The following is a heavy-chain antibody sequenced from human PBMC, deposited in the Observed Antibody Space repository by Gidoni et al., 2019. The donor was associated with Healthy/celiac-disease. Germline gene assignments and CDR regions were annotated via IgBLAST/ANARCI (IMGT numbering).Heavy chain of an antibody. CDR3: ATSSRIEPYYGSGSYSRYWYFDL. J-gene: IGHJ2*01. Sequence: QVQLVQSGAEVKKPGASVKVSCKASGYTFTSYALHVVRQAPGQRLEWMGWINAGNGNTKYSQKFQGRVTITRDTSASTAYMELSSLRSEDTAVYYCATSSRIEPYYGSGSYSRYWYFDLWGRGTLVTVSS. CDR2: INAGNGNT. D-gene: IGHD3-10*01. V-gene: IGHV1-3*01. CDR1: GYTFTSYA.